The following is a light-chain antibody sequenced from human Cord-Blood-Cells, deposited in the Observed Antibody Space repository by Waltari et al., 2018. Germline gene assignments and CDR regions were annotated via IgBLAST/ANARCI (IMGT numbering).Light chain of an antibody. J-gene: IGLJ1*01. V-gene: IGLV2-14*01. Sequence: QSSLTQPPSVSGCPGQSITIPCTDNSRHVGGYNSVRWYQQHPGKAPILMIYDVSNRPSGVPNRFSGSKPGNTASLTISGLQAEDEADYYCSSYTSSSTNYVFGTGTKVTVL. CDR1: SRHVGGYNS. CDR3: SSYTSSSTNYV. CDR2: DVS.